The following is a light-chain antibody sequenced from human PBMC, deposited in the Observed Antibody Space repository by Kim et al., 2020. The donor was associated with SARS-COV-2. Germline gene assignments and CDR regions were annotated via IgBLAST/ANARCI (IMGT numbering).Light chain of an antibody. Sequence: SVGDKVPFTCRSSQVIGSWLAWYQQKPGKAPQLLIYDASSLESGVPARFSGSGSGTEFTLTISSLLPDDFATYYCQQYNNYPMYTFGQGTKLEI. V-gene: IGKV1-5*01. CDR2: DAS. CDR3: QQYNNYPMYT. CDR1: QVIGSW. J-gene: IGKJ2*01.